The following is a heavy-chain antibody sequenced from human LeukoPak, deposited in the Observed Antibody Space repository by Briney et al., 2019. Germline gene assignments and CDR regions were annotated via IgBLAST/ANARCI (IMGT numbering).Heavy chain of an antibody. V-gene: IGHV1-3*01. CDR2: INAGNGNT. Sequence: ASVKVSCKASGYTFTSYAMHWVRQAPGQRLEWMGWINAGNGNTKYSQKFQGRVTITRDTSASTAYMELSSLRAEDTAVYYCARDLVYSSSWGYFDYWGQGTLVTVSS. CDR1: GYTFTSYA. CDR3: ARDLVYSSSWGYFDY. J-gene: IGHJ4*02. D-gene: IGHD6-13*01.